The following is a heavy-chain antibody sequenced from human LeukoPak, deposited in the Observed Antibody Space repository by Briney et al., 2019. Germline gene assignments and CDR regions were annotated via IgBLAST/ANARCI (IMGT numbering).Heavy chain of an antibody. CDR1: GGSISSGSYY. CDR3: AREVSDSSGYYYYYYMDV. V-gene: IGHV4-61*01. D-gene: IGHD3-22*01. J-gene: IGHJ6*03. Sequence: SETLSLTCTVSGGSISSGSYYWSWIRQPPGKGLEWIGYIYYSGSTNYNPSLKSRVTISVDTSKNQFSLKLSSVTAADTAVYYCAREVSDSSGYYYYYYMDVWGKGTTVTVSS. CDR2: IYYSGST.